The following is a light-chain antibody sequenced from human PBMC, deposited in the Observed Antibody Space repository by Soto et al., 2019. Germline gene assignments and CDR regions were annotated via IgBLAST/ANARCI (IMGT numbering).Light chain of an antibody. CDR1: QSVSTW. Sequence: DIQMTQSPSTLSASVGDRVTITCRASQSVSTWLAWYQQKPGKAPNLLIYDVSSLESGVPSRFSGSGSGTEFTLSISSLQPDDFATYYCQQYSTYPLTFGGGTKVDIK. J-gene: IGKJ4*01. CDR3: QQYSTYPLT. CDR2: DVS. V-gene: IGKV1-5*01.